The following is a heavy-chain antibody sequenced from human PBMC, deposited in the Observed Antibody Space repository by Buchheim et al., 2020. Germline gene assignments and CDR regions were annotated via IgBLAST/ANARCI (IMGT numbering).Heavy chain of an antibody. CDR1: GFTFSSYG. CDR3: AKGDIVVVPAGDGMDV. J-gene: IGHJ6*02. CDR2: IRYDGSNK. Sequence: QVQLVESGGGVVQPGRSLRLSCAASGFTFSSYGMHWVRQAPGKGLEWVAFIRYDGSNKYYADSVKGRFTISRDNSKNTLYLQMSSLRAEDTAVYYCAKGDIVVVPAGDGMDVWGQGTT. V-gene: IGHV3-30*02. D-gene: IGHD2-2*01.